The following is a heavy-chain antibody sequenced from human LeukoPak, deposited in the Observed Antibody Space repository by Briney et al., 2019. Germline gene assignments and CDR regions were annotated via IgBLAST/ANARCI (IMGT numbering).Heavy chain of an antibody. CDR3: ARARGGSYFDY. Sequence: SVKVSCKASGGTFSSYAISWVRQAPGQGLEWMGRIIPIFGIANYAQKFQGRVTITADKSTSTAYMELSSLRSEDTAVYYCARARGGSYFDYWGQGTLVSVSS. D-gene: IGHD3-16*01. J-gene: IGHJ4*02. V-gene: IGHV1-69*04. CDR1: GGTFSSYA. CDR2: IIPIFGIA.